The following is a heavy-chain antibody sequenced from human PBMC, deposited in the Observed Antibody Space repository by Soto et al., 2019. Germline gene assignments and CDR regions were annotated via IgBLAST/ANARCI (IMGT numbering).Heavy chain of an antibody. CDR1: GGSISSYY. J-gene: IGHJ4*02. V-gene: IGHV4-59*01. D-gene: IGHD6-6*01. CDR3: AAGGSSIAARPFDY. Sequence: QSQTLSLTCTVSGGSISSYYWSWIRQPPGKGLEWIGYIYYSGSTNYNPSLKSRVTISVDTSKNQFSLKLSSVTAADTAVYYCAAGGSSIAARPFDYWGQGTLVTVSS. CDR2: IYYSGST.